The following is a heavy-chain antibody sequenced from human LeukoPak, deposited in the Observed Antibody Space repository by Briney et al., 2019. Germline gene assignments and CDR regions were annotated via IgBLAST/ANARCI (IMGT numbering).Heavy chain of an antibody. J-gene: IGHJ4*02. CDR1: GYTFTGYY. CDR3: ARVGAHDYPFDY. D-gene: IGHD4-11*01. V-gene: IGHV1-2*02. Sequence: GASVKVSCKASGYTFTGYYMHWVRQAPGQGLEWMGWINPNSGGTNYAQKFQDRVTMIRDTSISTAYMELSRLRSDDTAVYYCARVGAHDYPFDYWGQGTLVTVSS. CDR2: INPNSGGT.